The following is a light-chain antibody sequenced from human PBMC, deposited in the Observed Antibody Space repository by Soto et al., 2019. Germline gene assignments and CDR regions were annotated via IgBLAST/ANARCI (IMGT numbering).Light chain of an antibody. V-gene: IGKV1D-13*01. CDR1: QGISSA. CDR3: QQFNNYPPFT. Sequence: AIQLTQSPSSLSASVGDRVTITCRASQGISSALAWYQQKPGKAPKLLIYDASSLESGVPSRFSGSGSGTDFTLTISSLQPEDFATYYCQQFNNYPPFTVGQGTRLEIK. J-gene: IGKJ5*01. CDR2: DAS.